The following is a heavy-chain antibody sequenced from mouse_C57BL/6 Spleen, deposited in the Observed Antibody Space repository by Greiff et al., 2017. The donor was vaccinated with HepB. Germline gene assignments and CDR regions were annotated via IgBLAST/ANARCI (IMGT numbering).Heavy chain of an antibody. D-gene: IGHD3-2*02. CDR2: IYPVSGET. Sequence: QVHVKQSGAELASPGASVTLSCKASGYTFTDHIMNWVKKRPGQGLEWIGRIYPVSGETNYNQKFMGKATFSVDRSSSTVYMVLNSLTSEDPAVYYCGRSSGLYYYAMDYWGQGTSVTVSS. CDR1: GYTFTDHI. V-gene: IGHV1-11*01. J-gene: IGHJ4*01. CDR3: GRSSGLYYYAMDY.